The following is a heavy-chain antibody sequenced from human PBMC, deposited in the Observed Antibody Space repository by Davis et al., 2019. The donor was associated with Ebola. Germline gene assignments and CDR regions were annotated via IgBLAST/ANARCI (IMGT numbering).Heavy chain of an antibody. J-gene: IGHJ4*02. CDR2: IIPVFGIP. V-gene: IGHV1-69*13. CDR3: ARDRYSDGSGYFFEQSH. CDR1: GGTFSSYA. Sequence: SVKVSCKASGGTFSSYAISWVRQAPGQGLDWMGGIIPVFGIPKYAQKFQGRVTITADESTSTAYMELSSLRSEDTAVYDCARDRYSDGSGYFFEQSHWGQGTLVTVSS. D-gene: IGHD3-22*01.